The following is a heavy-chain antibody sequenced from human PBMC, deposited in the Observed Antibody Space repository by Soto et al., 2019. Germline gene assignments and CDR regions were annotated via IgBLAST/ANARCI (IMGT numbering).Heavy chain of an antibody. CDR3: ARADDFSDRSDY. CDR2: IYYSGST. J-gene: IGHJ4*02. V-gene: IGHV4-30-4*01. CDR1: GGSISSGDFY. Sequence: TSETLSLTCTVSGGSISSGDFYWSWIRQPPGKGLELIGNIYYSGSTYYNPSLRSRAIMSVDTSQNQFSLKLSSLTAADTAVYFCARADDFSDRSDYWGQGALVTVSS. D-gene: IGHD4-17*01.